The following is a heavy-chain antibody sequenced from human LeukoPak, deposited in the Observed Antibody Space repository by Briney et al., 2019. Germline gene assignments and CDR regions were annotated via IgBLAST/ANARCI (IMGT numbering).Heavy chain of an antibody. CDR1: GGSLSVYF. CDR2: IYPIGST. J-gene: IGHJ6*03. CDR3: ARHEEAYFSMDV. Sequence: SETLSLTCTVSGGSLSVYFWSWIRQPPGKGLEWIGYIYPIGSTNYNPSLKSRVTMTVDTSKNQFSLNLSSVTAADTAVYYCARHEEAYFSMDVWGKGTTVTVSS. V-gene: IGHV4-4*09.